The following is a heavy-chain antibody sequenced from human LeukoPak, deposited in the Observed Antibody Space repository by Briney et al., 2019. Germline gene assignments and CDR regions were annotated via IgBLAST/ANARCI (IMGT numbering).Heavy chain of an antibody. J-gene: IGHJ4*02. D-gene: IGHD2-2*01. CDR1: GYSLSSGYY. CDR2: IYHSGST. Sequence: SETLSLTCAVSGYSLSSGYYWGWIRQPPGMGLEWIGSIYHSGSTYYNPSLKSRVTISVDTSKNQFSLKLSSVTAADTAVYYCARENDAIVVVPAAPSNWGQGTLVTVSA. CDR3: ARENDAIVVVPAAPSN. V-gene: IGHV4-38-2*02.